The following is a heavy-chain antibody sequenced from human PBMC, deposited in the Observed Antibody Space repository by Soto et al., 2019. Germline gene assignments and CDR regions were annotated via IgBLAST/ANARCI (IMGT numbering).Heavy chain of an antibody. CDR1: GFTFSDYT. D-gene: IGHD3-9*01. V-gene: IGHV3-48*02. J-gene: IGHJ1*01. CDR2: ISSSSSYI. CDR3: ARETGSEYFQH. Sequence: EVQLVESGGGLVQPGGSLRLSCAASGFTFSDYTMNWVRQAPGKGLEWVSYISSSSSYIYYADSVKGRFTISRDNAKNSLCLQMNSLRDEDTAVYYCARETGSEYFQHWGQGTLVTVSS.